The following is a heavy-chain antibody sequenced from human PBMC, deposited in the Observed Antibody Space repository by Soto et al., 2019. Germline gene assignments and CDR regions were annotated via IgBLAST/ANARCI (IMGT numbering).Heavy chain of an antibody. V-gene: IGHV3-23*01. D-gene: IGHD6-19*01. CDR2: ISGSGGST. J-gene: IGHJ5*02. CDR1: GFPFSSYA. Sequence: GGSLRLSCAASGFPFSSYALSWVRPAPGKGLEWVSAISGSGGSTYYADSVKGRFTISRDNSKNTLYLQMNSLRAEDTAVYYCAKETRKQWLGRPFDPWGQGTLVTVSS. CDR3: AKETRKQWLGRPFDP.